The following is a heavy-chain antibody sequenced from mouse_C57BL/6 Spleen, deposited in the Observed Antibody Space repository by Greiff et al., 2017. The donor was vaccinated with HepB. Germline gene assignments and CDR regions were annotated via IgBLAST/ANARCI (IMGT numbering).Heavy chain of an antibody. CDR1: GYTFTSYG. CDR2: IYPRSGNT. J-gene: IGHJ1*03. CDR3: ARGDDYLYWYFDV. Sequence: VQLQQSGAELARPGASVKLSCKASGYTFTSYGISWVKQRTGQGLEWIGEIYPRSGNTYYNEKFKGKATLTADKSSSTAYMELRSLTSEDSAVYFGARGDDYLYWYFDVWGTGTTVTVSS. D-gene: IGHD2-4*01. V-gene: IGHV1-81*01.